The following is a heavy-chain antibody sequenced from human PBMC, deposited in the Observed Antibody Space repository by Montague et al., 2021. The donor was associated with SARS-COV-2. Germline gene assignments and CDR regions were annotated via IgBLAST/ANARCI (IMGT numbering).Heavy chain of an antibody. Sequence: TLSLTCTVSGGSISSGSYYWSWLRQPAGKGLEWIGRIYTSGSTNYNPSLKSRVTISVDTSKNQFSLKLSSVTAADTAVYYCAREGPGRCSGGSCDLDNWFDPWGQGTLVTVSS. J-gene: IGHJ5*02. CDR3: AREGPGRCSGGSCDLDNWFDP. V-gene: IGHV4-61*02. CDR2: IYTSGST. D-gene: IGHD2-15*01. CDR1: GGSISSGSYY.